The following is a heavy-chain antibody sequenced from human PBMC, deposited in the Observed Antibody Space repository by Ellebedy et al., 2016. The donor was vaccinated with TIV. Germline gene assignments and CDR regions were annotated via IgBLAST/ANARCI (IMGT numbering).Heavy chain of an antibody. CDR1: GGSFSGYF. J-gene: IGHJ4*02. CDR2: INHSGST. CDR3: ARVYDSSGYLYY. D-gene: IGHD3-22*01. Sequence: GSLRLSXAVYGGSFSGYFWSWVRQPPGKGLEWIGEINHSGSTNYNPSLKSRVRISVDTSKNQFSLKLSSVTAADTAVYYCARVYDSSGYLYYWGQGTLVTVSS. V-gene: IGHV4-34*01.